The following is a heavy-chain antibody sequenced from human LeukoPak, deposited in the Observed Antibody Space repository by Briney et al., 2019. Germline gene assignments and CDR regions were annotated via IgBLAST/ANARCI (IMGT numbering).Heavy chain of an antibody. V-gene: IGHV4-39*01. Sequence: SETLSLTCTVSGGSISSSSYCWGWIRQPPGKGLESIGSIYYSGSTYYNPSLKSRVTISVDTSKNQFSLKLSSVTAADTAVYYCARRGDGYNYYFDYWGQGTLVNVSS. CDR3: ARRGDGYNYYFDY. CDR2: IYYSGST. CDR1: GGSISSSSYC. D-gene: IGHD5-24*01. J-gene: IGHJ4*02.